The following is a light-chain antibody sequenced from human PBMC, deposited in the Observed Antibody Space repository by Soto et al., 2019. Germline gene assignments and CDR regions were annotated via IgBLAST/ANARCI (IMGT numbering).Light chain of an antibody. V-gene: IGKV1-6*01. CDR3: LQDYNFPCT. CDR1: QSISSY. Sequence: AIQMTQSPSSLSASVGDRVTITCRASQSISSYLNWYQQKPGKAPKLLIYAASNLQSGVPTRFRGSGSGTDFTLTISSLQPEDFATYYCLQDYNFPCTFGQGTKVDI. CDR2: AAS. J-gene: IGKJ2*02.